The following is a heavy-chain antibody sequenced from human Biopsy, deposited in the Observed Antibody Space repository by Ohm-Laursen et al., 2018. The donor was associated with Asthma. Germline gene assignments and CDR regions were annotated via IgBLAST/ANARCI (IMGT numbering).Heavy chain of an antibody. V-gene: IGHV3-30*18. CDR1: GFTFSSYG. CDR3: AKDTEGRYDFWSGLSYNYYGMDV. CDR2: ISYDGSNK. J-gene: IGHJ6*02. D-gene: IGHD3-3*01. Sequence: SLRLSCAAPGFTFSSYGMHWVRQAPGKGLEWEAVISYDGSNKYYADSVKGRFTISRDNSKNTLYLQMNSLRAEDTAVYYCAKDTEGRYDFWSGLSYNYYGMDVWGQGTTVTVSS.